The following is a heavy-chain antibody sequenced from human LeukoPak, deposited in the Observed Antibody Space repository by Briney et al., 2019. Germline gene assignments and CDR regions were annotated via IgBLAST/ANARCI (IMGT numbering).Heavy chain of an antibody. V-gene: IGHV3-11*01. J-gene: IGHJ4*02. Sequence: GGSLRLSCAASGFMFSDEYMSWIRQAPGKGLEWVSYISNSGDFIAYADSVKGRFTISRDNAKNSLFLQMNSLRAEDTAVYYCARWPRGFIWFGELSHDWGQGTLVTVSS. D-gene: IGHD3-10*01. CDR3: ARWPRGFIWFGELSHD. CDR1: GFMFSDEY. CDR2: ISNSGDFI.